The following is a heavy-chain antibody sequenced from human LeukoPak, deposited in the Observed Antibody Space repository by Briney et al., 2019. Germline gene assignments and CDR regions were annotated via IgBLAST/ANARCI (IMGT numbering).Heavy chain of an antibody. CDR3: ARGERVRGVILFNKTHYGMDV. J-gene: IGHJ6*02. V-gene: IGHV3-74*01. CDR1: GFTFSSYW. CDR2: INSDGSST. D-gene: IGHD3-10*01. Sequence: GGSLRLSCAASGFTFSSYWMHWVRQAPGKGLVWVSRINSDGSSTSYADSVKGRFTISRDNAKNTLYLQMNSLRAEDTAVYYCARGERVRGVILFNKTHYGMDVWGQGTTVTVSS.